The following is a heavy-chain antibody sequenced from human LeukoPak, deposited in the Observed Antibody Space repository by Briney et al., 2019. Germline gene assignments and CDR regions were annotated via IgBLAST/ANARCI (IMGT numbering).Heavy chain of an antibody. V-gene: IGHV3-30-3*01. D-gene: IGHD3-10*01. CDR1: GFTFSSYA. CDR2: ISYDISNT. J-gene: IGHJ4*02. CDR3: ARYDSGTTHFDS. Sequence: GRSLRLSCAVSGFTFSSYAMHWVRQAPGKGLAWVALISYDISNTYYADSVKGRFTISRDNAKNSVYLQMNSLRAEDTAVYYCARYDSGTTHFDSWGQGTLVTVSS.